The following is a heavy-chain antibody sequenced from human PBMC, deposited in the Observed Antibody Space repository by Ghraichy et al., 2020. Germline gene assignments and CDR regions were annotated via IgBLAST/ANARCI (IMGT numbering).Heavy chain of an antibody. J-gene: IGHJ4*02. V-gene: IGHV3-23*01. D-gene: IGHD2-15*01. CDR3: AKPKLKYCSDGSCHSGPSDY. CDR2: ISDDGGTT. Sequence: LSLTCAASGFTFSNYAMSWVRQAPGKGPEWVSIISDDGGTTFYADSVKGRFTISRDNSKNTLYLHMNDLRAEDTAVYYCAKPKLKYCSDGSCHSGPSDYWGQGTLVTVSS. CDR1: GFTFSNYA.